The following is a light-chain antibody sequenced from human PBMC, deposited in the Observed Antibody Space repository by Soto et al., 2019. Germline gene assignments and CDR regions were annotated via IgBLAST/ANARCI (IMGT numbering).Light chain of an antibody. CDR2: GAS. Sequence: EIVLTQSPGTLSLSPGERATLSCRASQSVSSSYLAWYQQKSGQAPRLLIYGASSSATGIPDRFSGSGSGTDFTLTIGRLEPEDFAVYYCQQYGSSSIT. J-gene: IGKJ5*01. CDR1: QSVSSSY. CDR3: QQYGSSSIT. V-gene: IGKV3-20*01.